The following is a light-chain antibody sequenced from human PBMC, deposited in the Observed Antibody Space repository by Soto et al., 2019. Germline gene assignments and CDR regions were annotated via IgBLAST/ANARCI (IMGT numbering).Light chain of an antibody. V-gene: IGKV3-20*01. J-gene: IGKJ4*01. CDR1: ESVSDNY. CDR2: GAS. Sequence: EIVLTQSPGTLSLSPGERATLSCRASESVSDNYLAWYQQRSGQAPGLVIYGASSRASAVPDRFSGSGSGADFTLTIRRLEPEDFAVYYCQQYGSSPLTFGGGTKVDIK. CDR3: QQYGSSPLT.